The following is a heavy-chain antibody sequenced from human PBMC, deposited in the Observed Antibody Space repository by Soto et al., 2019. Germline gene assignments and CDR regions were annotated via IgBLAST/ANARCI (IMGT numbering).Heavy chain of an antibody. CDR2: IAYDGNEK. V-gene: IGHV3-30*18. Sequence: QVQLVESGGGVVQPGTSLRLSCAASGFTFKTHAMHWVRQAPGKGLEWMAVIAYDGNEKFYADSVKGRFTISRDNSKNPRYLQINTLTNEDTAVYYCGKDVGDYVPYYYGVDVWGQGTTVTVSS. D-gene: IGHD1-26*01. CDR3: GKDVGDYVPYYYGVDV. J-gene: IGHJ6*02. CDR1: GFTFKTHA.